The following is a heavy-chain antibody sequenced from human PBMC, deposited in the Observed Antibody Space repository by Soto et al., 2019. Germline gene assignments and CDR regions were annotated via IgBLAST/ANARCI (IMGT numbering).Heavy chain of an antibody. CDR1: GGSVSSGSYY. V-gene: IGHV4-61*01. J-gene: IGHJ4*02. D-gene: IGHD6-19*01. CDR3: ARDRGQWLVPFDY. Sequence: SETLSLTCTVSGGSVSSGSYYWSWIRQPPGKGLEWIGYIYYSGSTNYNPSLKSRVTISVDTSKNQFSLKLSSVTAADTAVYYCARDRGQWLVPFDYWGQGTLVTVSS. CDR2: IYYSGST.